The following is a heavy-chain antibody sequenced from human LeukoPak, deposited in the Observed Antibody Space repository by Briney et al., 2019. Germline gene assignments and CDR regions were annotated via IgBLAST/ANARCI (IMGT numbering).Heavy chain of an antibody. Sequence: PSETLSLTCTVSGGSISSSSYYCGWIRQPPGKGLEWIGSISESGSTYYNPSLKSRVSISVDTSKNQFSLKLSSVTAADTAVYYCASRGVTRAFDIWGQGTLVTVSS. CDR3: ASRGVTRAFDI. V-gene: IGHV4-39*01. D-gene: IGHD3-10*01. J-gene: IGHJ3*02. CDR2: ISESGST. CDR1: GGSISSSSYY.